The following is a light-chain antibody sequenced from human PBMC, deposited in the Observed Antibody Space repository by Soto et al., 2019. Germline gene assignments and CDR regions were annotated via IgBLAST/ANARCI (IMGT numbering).Light chain of an antibody. CDR2: DVT. J-gene: IGLJ2*01. CDR3: SSFAGNNYCVV. Sequence: QSALTQPPSASGSPGQSVTISCSGITNDVGGYNYVSWFQQHPGKAPKLIIYDVTKRPSGVPDRFSGSRSGNTASLTVSGLQAEDEADYYCSSFAGNNYCVVFGGGTKLTVL. V-gene: IGLV2-8*01. CDR1: TNDVGGYNY.